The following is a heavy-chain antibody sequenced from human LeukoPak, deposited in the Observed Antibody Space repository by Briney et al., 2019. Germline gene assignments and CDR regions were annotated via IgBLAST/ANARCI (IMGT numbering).Heavy chain of an antibody. D-gene: IGHD1-26*01. J-gene: IGHJ4*02. CDR1: GFTFSNAW. Sequence: GGSLRLSCAASGFTFSNAWMSWVRQAPGKGLEWVGRIKSKTDGGTTDYAAPVKGRFSISRNDSKNTLYLQMNSLKTEDTAVYYCTTDEWELHFDYWGQGTLVTVSS. CDR2: IKSKTDGGTT. CDR3: TTDEWELHFDY. V-gene: IGHV3-15*01.